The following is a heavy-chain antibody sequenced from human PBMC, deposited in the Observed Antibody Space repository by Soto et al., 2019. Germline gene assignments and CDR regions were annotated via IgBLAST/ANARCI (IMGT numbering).Heavy chain of an antibody. J-gene: IGHJ4*02. Sequence: SVKVSCKASGFTFTSSAVQWVRQARGQRLEWIGWIVVGSGNTNYAQKFQERVTITRDMSTSTAYMELSSLRSEDTAVYYCAADLTRSYCGGDCYVDYWGQGTLVTVS. V-gene: IGHV1-58*01. CDR2: IVVGSGNT. CDR3: AADLTRSYCGGDCYVDY. D-gene: IGHD2-21*02. CDR1: GFTFTSSA.